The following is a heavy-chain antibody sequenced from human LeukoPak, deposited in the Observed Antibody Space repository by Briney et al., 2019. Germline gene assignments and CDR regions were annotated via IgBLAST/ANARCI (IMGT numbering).Heavy chain of an antibody. Sequence: RASETLSLTCAVYGGSFSGYYWSWIRQPPGKGLEWIGEINHSGSTNYNPSLKSRVTISVDTSKNQFSLKLSSATAADTAVYYCARGGYSYGLHIWGQGTLVTVSS. CDR3: ARGGYSYGLHI. CDR2: INHSGST. D-gene: IGHD5-18*01. V-gene: IGHV4-34*01. J-gene: IGHJ4*02. CDR1: GGSFSGYY.